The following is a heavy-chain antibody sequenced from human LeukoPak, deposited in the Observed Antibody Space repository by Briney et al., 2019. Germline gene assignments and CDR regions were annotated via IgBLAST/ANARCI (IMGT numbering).Heavy chain of an antibody. CDR2: IYHSGST. V-gene: IGHV4-38-2*02. Sequence: SETLSLTCTVSGYSISSGYYWGWIRQPPGKGLEWIGSIYHSGSTYYNPSLTSRVTISVDTSKNQFSLKLTSVPAADTDVYYCARVFGKRSSWYGGDAFDIWGQGQMVTVSP. D-gene: IGHD6-13*01. CDR3: ARVFGKRSSWYGGDAFDI. J-gene: IGHJ3*02. CDR1: GYSISSGYY.